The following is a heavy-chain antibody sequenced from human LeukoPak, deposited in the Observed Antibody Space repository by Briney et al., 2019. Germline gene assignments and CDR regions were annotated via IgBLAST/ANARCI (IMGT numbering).Heavy chain of an antibody. J-gene: IGHJ4*02. CDR3: ARGYDFWSGGEYYFDY. CDR2: INPSGGST. V-gene: IGHV1-46*01. Sequence: SVKVSCKASGYTFTSYYMHWVRQAPGQGLEWMGIINPSGGSTSYAQKFQGRVTMTRGMSTSTVYMELSSLRSEDTAVYYCARGYDFWSGGEYYFDYWGQGTLVTVSS. D-gene: IGHD3-3*01. CDR1: GYTFTSYY.